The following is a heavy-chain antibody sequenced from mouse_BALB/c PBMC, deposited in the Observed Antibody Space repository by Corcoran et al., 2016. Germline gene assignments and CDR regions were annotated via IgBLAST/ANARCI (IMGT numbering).Heavy chain of an antibody. V-gene: IGHV1-18*01. J-gene: IGHJ4*01. D-gene: IGHD3-2*01. CDR1: GYSFTGYI. CDR3: ARQDSSGYFARDY. Sequence: EVQLQQAGAVVWKPGALMQISCKASGYSFTGYIMNWVKETHGKNLEWIGLINPYNGGTSYNQKFKGKATLTVDKSTSTAYMELLSLTSEDSADNYCARQDSSGYFARDYWGQGTSVTVSS. CDR2: INPYNGGT.